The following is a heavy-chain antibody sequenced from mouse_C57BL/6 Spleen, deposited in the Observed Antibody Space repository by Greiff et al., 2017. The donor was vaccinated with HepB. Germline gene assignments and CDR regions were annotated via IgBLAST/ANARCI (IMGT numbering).Heavy chain of an antibody. Sequence: EVMLVESGGGLVKPGGSLKLSCAASGFTFSDYGMHWVRQAPEKGLEWVAYISSGSSTIYYADTVKGRFTISRDNAKNTLFLQMTSLRSEDTAMYYCARLTGGVDYWGQGTTLTVSS. J-gene: IGHJ2*01. V-gene: IGHV5-17*01. CDR1: GFTFSDYG. D-gene: IGHD4-1*01. CDR2: ISSGSSTI. CDR3: ARLTGGVDY.